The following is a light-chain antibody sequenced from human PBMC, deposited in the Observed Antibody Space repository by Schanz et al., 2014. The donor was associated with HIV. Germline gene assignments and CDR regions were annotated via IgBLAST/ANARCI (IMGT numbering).Light chain of an antibody. V-gene: IGKV1-27*01. CDR1: QGISNS. CDR3: QQYNTWPRT. J-gene: IGKJ1*01. CDR2: AAS. Sequence: DIQLTQSPSSLSASVGDRVTITCRASQGISNSLAWYQQKPGKVPKLLIYAASTLQPGVPSRFSGSGSGTEFTLTISSLQSEDFAVYYCQQYNTWPRTFGQGTKVELK.